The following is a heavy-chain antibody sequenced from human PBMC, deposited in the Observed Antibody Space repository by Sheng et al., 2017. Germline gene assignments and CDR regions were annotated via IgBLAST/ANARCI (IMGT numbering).Heavy chain of an antibody. CDR1: GGTFSSYA. V-gene: IGHV1-69*04. Sequence: QVQLVQSGAEVKKPGSSVKVSCKASGGTFSSYAISWVRQAPGQGLEWMGGIIPILGIANYAQKFQGRVTITADKSTSTAYMELSSLRSEDTAVYYCARSYGSGSYLYYYYYMDVVGRKGPTVTVSS. CDR2: IIPILGIA. D-gene: IGHD3-10*01. J-gene: IGHJ6*03. CDR3: ARSYGSGSYLYYYYYMDV.